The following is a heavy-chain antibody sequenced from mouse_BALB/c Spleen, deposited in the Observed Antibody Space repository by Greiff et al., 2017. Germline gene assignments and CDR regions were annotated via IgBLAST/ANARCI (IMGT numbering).Heavy chain of an antibody. J-gene: IGHJ3*01. CDR2: INPSTGYT. Sequence: VQLQESGAELAKPGASVKMSCKASGYTFTSYWMHWVKQRPGQGLEWIGYINPSTGYTEYNQKFKDKATLTADKSSSTAYMQLSSLTSEDSAVYYCARSFYGGFAYWGQGTLVTVSA. V-gene: IGHV1-7*01. D-gene: IGHD1-2*01. CDR1: GYTFTSYW. CDR3: ARSFYGGFAY.